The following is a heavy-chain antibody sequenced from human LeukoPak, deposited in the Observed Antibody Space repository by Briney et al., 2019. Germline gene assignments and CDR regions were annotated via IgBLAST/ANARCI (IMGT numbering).Heavy chain of an antibody. CDR3: ARGGRNYGSGSYHDY. V-gene: IGHV1-2*04. CDR1: GYTFTGYY. J-gene: IGHJ4*02. CDR2: INPNSGGT. Sequence: ASVKVSCKASGYTFTGYYMHWVRQAPGQGLEWMGWINPNSGGTNYAQKFQGWVTMTRDTSISTAYMELSRLRSDDTAVYYCARGGRNYGSGSYHDYWGQGTLVTVSS. D-gene: IGHD3-10*01.